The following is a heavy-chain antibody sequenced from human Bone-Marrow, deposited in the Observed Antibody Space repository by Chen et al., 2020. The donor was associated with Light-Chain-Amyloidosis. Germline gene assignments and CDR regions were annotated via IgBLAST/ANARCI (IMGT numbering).Heavy chain of an antibody. CDR3: ASAVLGYCSGGSCQADY. Sequence: EVQLVESGGGLVQPGGSLRLSCAASGFTFSSYSMNWVRQAPGKGLEWVSYISSSSSTIYYADSVKGRFTISRDNAKNSLYLQMNSLRDEDTAVYYCASAVLGYCSGGSCQADYWGQGTLVTVSS. J-gene: IGHJ4*02. CDR1: GFTFSSYS. CDR2: ISSSSSTI. V-gene: IGHV3-48*02. D-gene: IGHD2-15*01.